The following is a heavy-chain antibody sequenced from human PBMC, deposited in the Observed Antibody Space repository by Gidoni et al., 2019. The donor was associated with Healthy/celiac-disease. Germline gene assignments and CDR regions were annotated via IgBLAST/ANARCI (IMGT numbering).Heavy chain of an antibody. CDR1: GYTFTSYA. CDR2: INAGNGNT. CDR3: ARLGYCSSTSCYPHDYYGMDV. V-gene: IGHV1-3*01. J-gene: IGHJ6*02. Sequence: QVQLVQSGAEVKKPGASVKVSCKASGYTFTSYAMHWVRQAPGQRLEWMGWINAGNGNTKYSQKFQGRVTITRDTSASTAYMELSSLRSEDTAVYYCARLGYCSSTSCYPHDYYGMDVWGQGTTVTVSS. D-gene: IGHD2-2*01.